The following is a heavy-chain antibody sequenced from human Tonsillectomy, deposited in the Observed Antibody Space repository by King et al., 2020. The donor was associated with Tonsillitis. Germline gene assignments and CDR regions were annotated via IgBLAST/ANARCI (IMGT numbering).Heavy chain of an antibody. CDR1: GDTFSSYA. CDR2: IIPILGVP. J-gene: IGHJ5*02. CDR3: ARELGSGWVGWFDP. Sequence: VQLVESGAEVKKPGSSVKVSCKASGDTFSSYAISWVRQAPGQGLEWMGRIIPILGVPNYTQKFQGRVTITADKSTSTAYMELSSLRSEDTAVYYCARELGSGWVGWFDPWGQGTLVTVSS. V-gene: IGHV1-69*09. D-gene: IGHD6-19*01.